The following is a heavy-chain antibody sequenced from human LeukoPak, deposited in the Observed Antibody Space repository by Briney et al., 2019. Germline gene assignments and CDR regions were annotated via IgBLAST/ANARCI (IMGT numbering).Heavy chain of an antibody. D-gene: IGHD6-6*01. J-gene: IGHJ6*03. CDR3: ARDGAARPGYYMDV. V-gene: IGHV4-39*07. Sequence: SETLSLTCTVSGGSISSSSYYWGWIRRPPGKGLEWIGSIYYSGSTYYNPSLKSRVTISVDTSKNQFSLRLSSVTAADTAVYYCARDGAARPGYYMDVWGKGTTVTVSS. CDR1: GGSISSSSYY. CDR2: IYYSGST.